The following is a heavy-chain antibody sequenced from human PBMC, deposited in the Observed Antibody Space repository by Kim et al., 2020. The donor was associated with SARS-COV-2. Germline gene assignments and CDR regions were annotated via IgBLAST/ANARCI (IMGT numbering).Heavy chain of an antibody. Sequence: TQYSQKFQGRVTITRDTAASTAYMELSSLRSEDTAVYYCARDLGIAAESDYWGQGTLVTVSS. V-gene: IGHV1-3*01. D-gene: IGHD6-13*01. CDR3: ARDLGIAAESDY. J-gene: IGHJ4*02. CDR2: T.